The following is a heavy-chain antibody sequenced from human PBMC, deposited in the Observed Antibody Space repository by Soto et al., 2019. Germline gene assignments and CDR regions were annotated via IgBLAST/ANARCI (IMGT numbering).Heavy chain of an antibody. CDR1: GGSISSYY. CDR3: ARHSLMYYDFWSENWFGP. CDR2: IYYSGST. D-gene: IGHD3-3*01. V-gene: IGHV4-59*08. Sequence: PSETLSLTCTVSGGSISSYYWSWIRQPPGKGLEWIGYIYYSGSTNYNPSLKSRVTISVDTSKNQFSLKLSSVTAADTAVYYCARHSLMYYDFWSENWFGPWGQGTLVTVSS. J-gene: IGHJ5*02.